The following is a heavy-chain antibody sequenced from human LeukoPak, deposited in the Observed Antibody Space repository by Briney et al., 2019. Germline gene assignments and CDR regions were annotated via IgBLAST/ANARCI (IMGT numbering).Heavy chain of an antibody. V-gene: IGHV3-21*01. CDR2: ISSSSSYI. D-gene: IGHD6-13*01. CDR3: ARDIISSSWNLPPCPDY. J-gene: IGHJ4*02. Sequence: GGSLRLSCAASGFTFSSYSMNWVRQAPGKGLEWVSSISSSSSYIYYADSVKGRFTISRDNAKNSLYLQMNSLRAEDTAVYYCARDIISSSWNLPPCPDYWGQGTLVTVSS. CDR1: GFTFSSYS.